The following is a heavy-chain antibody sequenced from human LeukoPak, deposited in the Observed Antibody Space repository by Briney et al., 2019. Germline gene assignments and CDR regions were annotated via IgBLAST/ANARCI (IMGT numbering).Heavy chain of an antibody. Sequence: GGSLRLSCAASGFTFSSYWMHWVRQAPGKGLVWVSRINSDGSSTSYADSVKGRFTISRDNSKNTLYLQMNSLRAEDTAVYYCAIRPRSELRGLYWGQGTLVTVSS. J-gene: IGHJ4*02. D-gene: IGHD1-26*01. CDR1: GFTFSSYW. CDR3: AIRPRSELRGLY. V-gene: IGHV3-74*01. CDR2: INSDGSST.